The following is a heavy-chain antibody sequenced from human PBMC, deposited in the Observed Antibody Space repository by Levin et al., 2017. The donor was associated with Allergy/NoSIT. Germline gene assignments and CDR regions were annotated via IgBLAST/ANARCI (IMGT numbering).Heavy chain of an antibody. CDR2: IYYSGST. CDR3: ARDYSIIAASGTHYFYGMDG. Sequence: SETLSLTCTVSGGSISSYYWSWIRQPPGKGLEWIGYIYYSGSTNYNPSLKSRVTISVDTSKNQFSLKLSSVTAADTAVYYCARDYSIIAASGTHYFYGMDGWGQGTTVTVSS. V-gene: IGHV4-59*01. J-gene: IGHJ6*02. D-gene: IGHD6-13*01. CDR1: GGSISSYY.